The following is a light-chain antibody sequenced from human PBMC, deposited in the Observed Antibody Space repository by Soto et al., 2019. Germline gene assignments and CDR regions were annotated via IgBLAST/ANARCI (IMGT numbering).Light chain of an antibody. CDR1: QSVSSSF. Sequence: RASQSVSSSFLAWYQQKVGQAPRLLIYGASSRATGIPDRFIGSGCGPHFTLSISRLEPEDLAVYYCQQYGSSPRTIGQGTRLQI. CDR2: GAS. J-gene: IGKJ5*01. V-gene: IGKV3-20*01. CDR3: QQYGSSPRT.